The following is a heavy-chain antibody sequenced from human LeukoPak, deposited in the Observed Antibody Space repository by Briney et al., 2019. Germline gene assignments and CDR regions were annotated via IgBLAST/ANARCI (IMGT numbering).Heavy chain of an antibody. V-gene: IGHV3-7*01. Sequence: HAGGSLRLSCAASGFTFSTYWMTWVRQAPGKGLEWVANMKRDGSEIYYAGSVKGRFTTSRDNAKNSLYLQMTSLRAEDTAVYYCARYTEYYFDYWGQGTLVTVSS. CDR3: ARYTEYYFDY. J-gene: IGHJ4*02. CDR1: GFTFSTYW. CDR2: MKRDGSEI. D-gene: IGHD2-2*02.